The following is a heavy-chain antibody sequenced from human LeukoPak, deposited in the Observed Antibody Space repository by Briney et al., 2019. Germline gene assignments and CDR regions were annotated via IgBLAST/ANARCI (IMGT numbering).Heavy chain of an antibody. CDR3: ARVRSLSGSYYYFDY. D-gene: IGHD1-26*01. CDR2: INPIFGTA. V-gene: IGHV1-69*13. CDR1: GGTFSSYA. J-gene: IGHJ4*02. Sequence: SVKVSCKASGGTFSSYAISWVRQAPGQGLEWMGGINPIFGTANYAQKFQGRVTITADESTSTAYMELSSLRSEDTAVYYCARVRSLSGSYYYFDYWGQGTLVTVSS.